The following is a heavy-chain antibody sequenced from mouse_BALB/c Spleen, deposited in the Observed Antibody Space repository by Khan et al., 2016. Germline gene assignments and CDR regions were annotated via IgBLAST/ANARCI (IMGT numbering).Heavy chain of an antibody. J-gene: IGHJ2*01. V-gene: IGHV1S136*01. CDR2: INPYNAGT. CDR3: ARDYDGYYFDY. CDR1: GYTFTNYV. D-gene: IGHD2-2*01. Sequence: VQLQQSGPELVKPGASVKMSCKASGYTFTNYVMHWVKQKPGQGLEWIGYINPYNAGTKYNEKFKGKATLTSDRSSSTAYMELSSLTAEDAAGYDCARDYDGYYFDYWGQGTTLTVSS.